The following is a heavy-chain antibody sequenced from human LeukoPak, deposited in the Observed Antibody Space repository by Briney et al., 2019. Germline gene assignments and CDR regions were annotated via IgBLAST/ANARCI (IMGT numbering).Heavy chain of an antibody. D-gene: IGHD1-26*01. V-gene: IGHV1-24*01. Sequence: ASVKVSCTVSGYTLTELSMHWVRQAPGKELEWMGGYDPEDGETFSAQKFQGRVTMTEDTSTDTAHMELSSLRSEDTAVYYCATDPYSGGRLGEFDFWGQGTLVTVSP. CDR3: ATDPYSGGRLGEFDF. CDR1: GYTLTELS. CDR2: YDPEDGET. J-gene: IGHJ4*02.